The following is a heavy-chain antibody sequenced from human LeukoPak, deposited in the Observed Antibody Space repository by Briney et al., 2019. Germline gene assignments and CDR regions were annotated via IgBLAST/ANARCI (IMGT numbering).Heavy chain of an antibody. J-gene: IGHJ3*02. CDR1: GFTVSSNY. V-gene: IGHV3-66*01. CDR2: IQSGGST. Sequence: GGSLRLSCAASGFTVSSNYMSWVRQAPEKGLGGVSDIQSGGSTYYADSVKGRFTISRDNPKNTLYLQMNSLRAEDTAVYYCAGRIAAAGSYAFDIWGQGTMLTVSS. CDR3: AGRIAAAGSYAFDI. D-gene: IGHD6-13*01.